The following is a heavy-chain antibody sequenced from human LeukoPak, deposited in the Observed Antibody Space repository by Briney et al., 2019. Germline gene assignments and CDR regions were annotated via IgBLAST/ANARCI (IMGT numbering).Heavy chain of an antibody. D-gene: IGHD3-22*01. V-gene: IGHV3-53*04. J-gene: IGHJ4*02. CDR2: IYSGGST. Sequence: GGSLRLSCAASGFTVSSNYMSWVRQAPGKGLEWVSVIYSGGSTYYADSVKGRFTISRHNSKNTLYLQMNSLRAEDTAVYYCARGARGSGYSLPFDYWGQGTLVTVSS. CDR1: GFTVSSNY. CDR3: ARGARGSGYSLPFDY.